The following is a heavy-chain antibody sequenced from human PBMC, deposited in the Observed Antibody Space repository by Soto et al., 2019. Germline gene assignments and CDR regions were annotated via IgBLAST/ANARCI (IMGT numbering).Heavy chain of an antibody. J-gene: IGHJ6*02. D-gene: IGHD4-4*01. CDR1: GYTFTSYA. V-gene: IGHV1-3*01. CDR3: ARNEGSTTVTKAYYYHSRLDV. CDR2: INAGNGNT. Sequence: ASVKVSCKASGYTFTSYAMHWVRQAPGQRLEWMGWINAGNGNTKYSQKFQGRVTITRDTSASTAYMELSSLRSEDTAVYYCARNEGSTTVTKAYYYHSRLDVWGQGPTVTVSS.